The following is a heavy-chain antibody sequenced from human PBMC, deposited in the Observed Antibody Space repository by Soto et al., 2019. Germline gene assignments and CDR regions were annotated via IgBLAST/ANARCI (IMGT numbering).Heavy chain of an antibody. Sequence: QVQLVQSGAEVKKPGASVKVSCKASGYTVTMYAIHWVRQAPGQRLEWMGWVNTGNGNTKSSQNFQGRVTFTRDTSASTAYMELGSLRSEDTAVYYCARDDRGSYDYWGQGTLVTVSS. D-gene: IGHD1-26*01. CDR3: ARDDRGSYDY. CDR2: VNTGNGNT. CDR1: GYTVTMYA. J-gene: IGHJ4*02. V-gene: IGHV1-3*04.